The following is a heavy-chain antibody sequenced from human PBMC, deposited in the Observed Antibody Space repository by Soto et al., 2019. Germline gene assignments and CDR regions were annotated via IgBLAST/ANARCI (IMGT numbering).Heavy chain of an antibody. Sequence: VQLVESGGGVVQPGRSLRLSCAASGFPFSSYGMHWVRQAPGKGLEWVEVISYDGSNKYYADSLKGRFTIIRDNSKNTLYLQMHSLTAEDTAVYYCAKETYSGPLDYWGQGTLVTVSS. CDR2: ISYDGSNK. V-gene: IGHV3-30*18. J-gene: IGHJ4*02. CDR3: AKETYSGPLDY. D-gene: IGHD2-15*01. CDR1: GFPFSSYG.